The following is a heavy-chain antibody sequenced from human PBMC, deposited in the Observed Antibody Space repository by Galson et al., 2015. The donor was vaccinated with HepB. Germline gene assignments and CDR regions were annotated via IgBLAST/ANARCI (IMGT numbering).Heavy chain of an antibody. V-gene: IGHV7-4-1*02. D-gene: IGHD3-10*01. J-gene: IGHJ4*02. CDR3: ARDSKWFGELYVDY. CDR1: GYIFTRFG. Sequence: SVKVSCKASGYIFTRFGINWVRQAPGQGLEWMGWINTNTGNPTYAQGFTGRFVFSLDTSVSTAYLQVSSLKAEDTAVYYCARDSKWFGELYVDYWGQGTLVTVSS. CDR2: INTNTGNP.